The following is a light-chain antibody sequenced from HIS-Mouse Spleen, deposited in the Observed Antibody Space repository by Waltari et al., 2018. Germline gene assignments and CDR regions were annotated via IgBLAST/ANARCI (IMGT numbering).Light chain of an antibody. J-gene: IGLJ2*01. Sequence: QSALTQPASVSGSPGQSITISCTGTSSDVGSYNLVSWYQLHPGKAPKLMIYEGSKRPSGVPNRFSGSKSGNTASLTISGLQAEDEADYYCCSYAGSSTFVVVFGGGTKLTVL. CDR3: CSYAGSSTFVVV. CDR2: EGS. CDR1: SSDVGSYNL. V-gene: IGLV2-23*03.